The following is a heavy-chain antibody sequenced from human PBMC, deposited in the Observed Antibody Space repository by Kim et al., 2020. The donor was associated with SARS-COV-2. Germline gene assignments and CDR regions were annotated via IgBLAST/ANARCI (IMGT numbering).Heavy chain of an antibody. V-gene: IGHV5-51*01. D-gene: IGHD6-13*01. CDR3: ARRGIAAAGAYGMDV. Sequence: PSFQGQVTISADKSISTAYLQWSSLKASDTAMYYCARRGIAAAGAYGMDVWGQGTTVTVSS. J-gene: IGHJ6*02.